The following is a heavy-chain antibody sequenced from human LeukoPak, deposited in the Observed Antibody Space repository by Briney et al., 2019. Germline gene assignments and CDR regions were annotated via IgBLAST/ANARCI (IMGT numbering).Heavy chain of an antibody. J-gene: IGHJ4*02. V-gene: IGHV4-30-4*01. CDR1: GGSISSGDYY. CDR3: AREGTMARGVLDY. Sequence: PSETLSLTCTVSGGSISSGDYYWSWIRQPPGKGLEWIGYIYYSGSTYYNPSLKSRVTISVDTSKNQFSLKLSSVTAADTAVYYCAREGTMARGVLDYWGQGTLVTVSS. D-gene: IGHD3-10*01. CDR2: IYYSGST.